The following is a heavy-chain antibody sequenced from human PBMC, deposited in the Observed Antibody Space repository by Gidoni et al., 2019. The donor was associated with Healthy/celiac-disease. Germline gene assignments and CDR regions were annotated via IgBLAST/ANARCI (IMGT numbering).Heavy chain of an antibody. CDR3: ARDQGYSYGYVWWFDP. J-gene: IGHJ5*02. V-gene: IGHV1-69*01. CDR2: IIPIFGTA. Sequence: QVQLVQSGAEVKKPGSSVKVSCQASGGTFSSYAISWVRQAPGQGLEWMGGIIPIFGTANYAQKCQGRVTITADESTSTAYMELSSLRSEDTAVYYCARDQGYSYGYVWWFDPWGQGTLVTVSS. D-gene: IGHD5-18*01. CDR1: GGTFSSYA.